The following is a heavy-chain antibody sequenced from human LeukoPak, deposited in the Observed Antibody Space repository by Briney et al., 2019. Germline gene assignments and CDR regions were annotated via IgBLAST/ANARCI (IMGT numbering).Heavy chain of an antibody. D-gene: IGHD2-15*01. J-gene: IGHJ6*03. CDR3: ARGYCSGGSCYSYYYYNYMDV. CDR1: GGSISSRTYY. V-gene: IGHV4-39*07. CDR2: IDHSGST. Sequence: SETLSLTCTVSGGSISSRTYYWAWIRQPPGKGLEWTGSIDHSGSTYYNPSLKSRITISVDTSKNQFSLKLSSVTAADTAVYYCARGYCSGGSCYSYYYYNYMDVWGKGTTVTVSS.